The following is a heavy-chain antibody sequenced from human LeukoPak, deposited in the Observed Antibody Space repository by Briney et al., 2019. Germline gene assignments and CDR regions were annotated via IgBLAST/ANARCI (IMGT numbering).Heavy chain of an antibody. CDR2: MNTNSGNT. J-gene: IGHJ5*02. CDR1: GYTFTIYD. V-gene: IGHV1-8*01. CDR3: GRPSGYSYTFDH. Sequence: ASVTVSFTASGYTFTIYDINWGREAPGQGREWVGWMNTNSGNTSYAHKYQGNVTMTRNISISTVYMKMSSLGSEDTYVYYCGRPSGYSYTFDHWGQGTLVTVSS. D-gene: IGHD5-18*01.